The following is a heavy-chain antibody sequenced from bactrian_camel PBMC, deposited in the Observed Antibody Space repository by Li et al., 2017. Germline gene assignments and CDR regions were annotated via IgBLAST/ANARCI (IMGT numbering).Heavy chain of an antibody. Sequence: VQLVESGGGSVETGQSLKLSCSASGHTRSSGCMGWFRQGQDKEREGVAAIGDDGTTTYADQVKGRFTISKDNAKKTLYLEMNSLKPDDTAMYYCATGVYCANVLSPSEYDTWGQGTQVTVS. V-gene: IGHV3S55*01. CDR2: IGDDGTT. J-gene: IGHJ4*01. CDR3: ATGVYCANVLSPSEYDT. D-gene: IGHD3*01. CDR1: GHTRSSGC.